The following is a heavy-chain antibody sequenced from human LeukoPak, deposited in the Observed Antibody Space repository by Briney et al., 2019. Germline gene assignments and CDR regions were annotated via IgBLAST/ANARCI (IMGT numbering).Heavy chain of an antibody. V-gene: IGHV1-46*01. CDR3: ARGGSTGYPFDY. CDR2: INPSGGTT. D-gene: IGHD3-22*01. Sequence: ASLKVSCTASGYTFTSYYIHWVRQAPGQGLEWMGIINPSGGTTSYAQKFQGRVTMTSDTSTSTVYMELSSLRSEDTAVYYCARGGSTGYPFDYWGQGALVTVSS. CDR1: GYTFTSYY. J-gene: IGHJ4*02.